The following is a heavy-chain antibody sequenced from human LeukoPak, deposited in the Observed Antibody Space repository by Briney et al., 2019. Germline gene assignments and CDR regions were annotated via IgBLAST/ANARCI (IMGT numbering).Heavy chain of an antibody. Sequence: GGSLRLSCAASGFTFSSYSMNWVRQAPGKGLEWVSSISSSSSYIYYADSVKGRFTISRDNSKNTLYLQMNSLRAEDTAVYYCANLVVGSWYDPPPHDYWGQGTLVTVSS. V-gene: IGHV3-21*04. D-gene: IGHD6-13*01. CDR3: ANLVVGSWYDPPPHDY. CDR2: ISSSSSYI. J-gene: IGHJ4*02. CDR1: GFTFSSYS.